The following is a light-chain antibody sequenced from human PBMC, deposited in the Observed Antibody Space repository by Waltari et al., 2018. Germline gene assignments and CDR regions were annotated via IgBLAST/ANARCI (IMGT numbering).Light chain of an antibody. CDR3: ASWDDSLNGHWV. J-gene: IGLJ3*02. V-gene: IGLV1-44*01. CDR1: SSNLGNNV. CDR2: RND. Sequence: QSVLTQPPSASGTPGQRVTISCSGTSSNLGNNVVNWYQQVPGTAPQRRIFRNDRLPSGVLARFSASKSGTSASLAISGLQSEDEAEYYCASWDDSLNGHWVFGGGTKVTVL.